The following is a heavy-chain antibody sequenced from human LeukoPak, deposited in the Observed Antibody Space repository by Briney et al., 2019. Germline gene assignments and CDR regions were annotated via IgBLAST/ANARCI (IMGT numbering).Heavy chain of an antibody. CDR3: ARDRGYYGSGRANAFDI. Sequence: SETLSLTCTVSGGSISSYYWSWIRQPPGKGLEWIGYIYYSGSTNYNPSLKSRVTISVDTSKNQFSLKLSSVTAADTAVYYCARDRGYYGSGRANAFDIWGQGTMVTVSS. CDR1: GGSISSYY. V-gene: IGHV4-59*12. CDR2: IYYSGST. D-gene: IGHD3-10*01. J-gene: IGHJ3*02.